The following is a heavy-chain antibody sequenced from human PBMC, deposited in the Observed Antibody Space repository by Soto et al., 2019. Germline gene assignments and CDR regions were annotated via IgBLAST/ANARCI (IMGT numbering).Heavy chain of an antibody. Sequence: EVQLVESGGGLIQPGGSLRLSCAVSGFTVSNNYMSWVRQAPGKGLEGVSVIYSGGYTAYGDSVKGRFTISRDNSRTTLSLQMKGRRAPATAVFCGGSAPGGGGYWGQGTLVTVSS. CDR2: IYSGGYT. CDR1: GFTVSNNY. V-gene: IGHV3-53*01. D-gene: IGHD3-10*01. J-gene: IGHJ4*02. CDR3: GSAPGGGGY.